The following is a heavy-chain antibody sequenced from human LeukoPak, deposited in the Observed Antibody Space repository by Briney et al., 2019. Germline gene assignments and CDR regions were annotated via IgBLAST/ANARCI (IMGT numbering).Heavy chain of an antibody. D-gene: IGHD2-2*01. CDR2: IIPIFGTA. J-gene: IGHJ1*01. CDR1: GGTFSSYA. V-gene: IGHV1-69*01. CDR3: ARDPENCSSTSCYVHFQH. Sequence: SVKVSCKASGGTFSSYAISWVRQAPGQGLEWMGGIIPIFGTANYAQKFQGRVTITADESTSTAYMELSSLKSEDTAVYYCARDPENCSSTSCYVHFQHWGQGTLVTVSS.